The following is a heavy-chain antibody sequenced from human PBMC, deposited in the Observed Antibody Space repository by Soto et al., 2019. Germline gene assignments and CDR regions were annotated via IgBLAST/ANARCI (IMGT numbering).Heavy chain of an antibody. D-gene: IGHD3-10*01. CDR2: IYHSGST. V-gene: IGHV4-4*02. CDR1: GGSISSSNS. Sequence: QVQLQESGPGLVKPSWTLSLTCAVSGGSISSSNSWRWVRQPPGKGLEWIGEIYHSGSTNYNPSHKSRVKVSVAMSKDPFSRKLSSVTAADTAVYYCARDYMVRGVMRWFDLWGQGTMVTVSS. CDR3: ARDYMVRGVMRWFDL. J-gene: IGHJ5*02.